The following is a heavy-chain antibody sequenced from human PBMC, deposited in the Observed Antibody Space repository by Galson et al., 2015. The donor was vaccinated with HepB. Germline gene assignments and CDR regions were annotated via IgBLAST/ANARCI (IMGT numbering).Heavy chain of an antibody. Sequence: SLRLSCAASGFTSSRYVISWVRQAPGKGLEWVSAISGSGGRTYYADSVKGRFTISRDNSKSTLYLQMNSLRAEDTAVYSCARDPRGTYGAFDIWGQGTMVAVSS. D-gene: IGHD1-26*01. CDR1: GFTSSRYV. V-gene: IGHV3-23*01. CDR2: ISGSGGRT. CDR3: ARDPRGTYGAFDI. J-gene: IGHJ3*02.